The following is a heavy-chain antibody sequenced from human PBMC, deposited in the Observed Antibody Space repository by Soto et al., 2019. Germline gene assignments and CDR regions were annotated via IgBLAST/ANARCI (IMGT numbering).Heavy chain of an antibody. CDR1: GFTFGTYA. CDR3: AKDRSVDTRDWFDP. D-gene: IGHD5-18*01. CDR2: ISGSGGST. J-gene: IGHJ5*02. V-gene: IGHV3-23*01. Sequence: LRLSCAASGFTFGTYAMNWVRQAPGKGLEWVSGISGSGGSTYYTDSVKGRFTISRDNSKNTLYLQMNSLRADDTAVYYCAKDRSVDTRDWFDPWGQGTLVTVSS.